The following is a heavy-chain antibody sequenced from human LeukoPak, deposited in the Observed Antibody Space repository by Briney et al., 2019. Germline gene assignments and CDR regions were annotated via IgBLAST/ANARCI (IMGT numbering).Heavy chain of an antibody. Sequence: ASVKVSCKASGYTFTSYGISWVRQAPGQGVEWMGWISDYNGNTNYAQKLQGRVTMTTDTSTSTAYMELRSLRSDDTAVYYCARVLYRDSLPVSWFDPWGQGTLVTVSS. D-gene: IGHD4-11*01. CDR2: ISDYNGNT. CDR1: GYTFTSYG. CDR3: ARVLYRDSLPVSWFDP. V-gene: IGHV1-18*01. J-gene: IGHJ5*02.